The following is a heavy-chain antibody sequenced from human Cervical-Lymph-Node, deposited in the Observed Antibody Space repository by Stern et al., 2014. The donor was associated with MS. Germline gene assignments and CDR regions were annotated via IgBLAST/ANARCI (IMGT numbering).Heavy chain of an antibody. V-gene: IGHV1-46*03. J-gene: IGHJ4*02. CDR1: GYTLSSFY. Sequence: VQLVESGAEVKKPGASVRISCKASGYTLSSFYMHWVRQAPGQGLDWMGVINPANDRTSYAQKLQGRLTVTTDTSTSTVYMELSSLRSEDTGVYFCSRGSGFHYDGTSYSYGHWGQGTLVTVSS. CDR2: INPANDRT. CDR3: SRGSGFHYDGTSYSYGH. D-gene: IGHD3-22*01.